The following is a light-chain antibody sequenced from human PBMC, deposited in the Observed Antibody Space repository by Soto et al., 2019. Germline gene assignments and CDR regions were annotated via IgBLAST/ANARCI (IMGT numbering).Light chain of an antibody. CDR1: QSVSTY. CDR3: QQRSNWPPYT. Sequence: EIVLTQSPATLSLSPGESATLSCRASQSVSTYLAWYQPKPGLAPRLLISDASNRATGIPARFSGSGSGTDFTLTISGLEPEDFAVYYCQQRSNWPPYTFGQGTKLEIK. J-gene: IGKJ2*01. CDR2: DAS. V-gene: IGKV3-11*01.